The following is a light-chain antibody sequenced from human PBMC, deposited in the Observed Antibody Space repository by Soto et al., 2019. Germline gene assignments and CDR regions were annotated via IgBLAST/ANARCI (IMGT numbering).Light chain of an antibody. CDR2: AAP. V-gene: IGKV1-9*01. CDR1: QDINTY. J-gene: IGKJ5*01. CDR3: QQRKSYPIT. Sequence: DIQLIQSPSFLSASVGDRVTITCRASQDINTYLAWYQQKPGKAPKLLIFAAPTLQNGVPSRFSGSGSGTEFTVTITSLQPEDFATYYCQQRKSYPITFGQGTRLEIK.